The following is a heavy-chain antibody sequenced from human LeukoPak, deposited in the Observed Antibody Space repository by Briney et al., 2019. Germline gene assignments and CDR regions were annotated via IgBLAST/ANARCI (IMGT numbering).Heavy chain of an antibody. V-gene: IGHV3-15*07. D-gene: IGHD3-22*01. J-gene: IGHJ5*02. CDR1: GFTFSIYS. CDR3: ATDFYDST. CDR2: IRSNSDGGTI. Sequence: GGSLRLSCAASGFTFSIYSMNWVRQAPGKGLEWVGRIRSNSDGGTIDYAAPVKGRFTLSRDDSKDTLYLQMNSLQTEDTAVYYCATDFYDSTWGQGTLVTVSS.